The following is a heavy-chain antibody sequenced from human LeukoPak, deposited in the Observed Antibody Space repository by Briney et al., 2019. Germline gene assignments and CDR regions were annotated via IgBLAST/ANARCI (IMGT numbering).Heavy chain of an antibody. Sequence: SGTLSLTCTVSGGSISSGDYYWSWIRQPPGKGLEWIGYIYYSGSTYYNPSLKSRVTISVDTSKNQFSLKLSSVTAADTAVYYCARVGGSSGYYRAEYFQHWGQGTLVTVSS. D-gene: IGHD3-22*01. CDR3: ARVGGSSGYYRAEYFQH. J-gene: IGHJ1*01. V-gene: IGHV4-30-4*01. CDR1: GGSISSGDYY. CDR2: IYYSGST.